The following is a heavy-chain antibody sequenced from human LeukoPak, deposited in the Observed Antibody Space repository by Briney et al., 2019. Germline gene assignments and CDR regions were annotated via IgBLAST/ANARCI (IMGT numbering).Heavy chain of an antibody. D-gene: IGHD3-22*01. V-gene: IGHV3-20*04. Sequence: GSLRLSCAASGFTFDNYGMTWVRQVPGKGLEWVSGVNWNGGSTGYADSVKGRFTISRDNAKNTLNLQMNSLRAEDTAVYYCARDLGQYYDTSDNWFDPWGQGTLVTVSS. CDR1: GFTFDNYG. J-gene: IGHJ5*02. CDR3: ARDLGQYYDTSDNWFDP. CDR2: VNWNGGST.